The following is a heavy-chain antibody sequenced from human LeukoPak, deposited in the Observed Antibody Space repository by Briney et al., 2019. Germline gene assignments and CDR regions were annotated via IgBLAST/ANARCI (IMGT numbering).Heavy chain of an antibody. CDR1: GFTFSSYA. Sequence: PGGSLRLSCAGSGFTFSSYAMSWVRQAPGKGLEWVSAISGNGDITYYADSVRGRFTISRDNSKNTLYLQMNSLRAEDTAVYYCARVKRDCSGGTCYSYDYWGQGTLVTVSS. J-gene: IGHJ4*02. V-gene: IGHV3-23*01. CDR2: ISGNGDIT. D-gene: IGHD2-15*01. CDR3: ARVKRDCSGGTCYSYDY.